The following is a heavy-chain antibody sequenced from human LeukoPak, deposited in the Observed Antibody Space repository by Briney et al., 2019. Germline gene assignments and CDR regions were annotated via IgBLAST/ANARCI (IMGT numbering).Heavy chain of an antibody. V-gene: IGHV3-23*01. J-gene: IGHJ3*02. CDR2: ISGSGGST. CDR1: GFTFSSYA. CDR3: ATAYYYDSSGYYRDAFDI. Sequence: GGSLRLSCAASGFTFSSYAMSWVRQAPGKGLEWVSAISGSGGSTYYADSVKGRFTISRDNAKNTLYLQMNSLRAEDTAVYYCATAYYYDSSGYYRDAFDIWGQGTMVTVSS. D-gene: IGHD3-22*01.